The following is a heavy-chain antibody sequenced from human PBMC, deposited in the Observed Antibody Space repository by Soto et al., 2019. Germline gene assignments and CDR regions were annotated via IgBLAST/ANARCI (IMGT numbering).Heavy chain of an antibody. J-gene: IGHJ4*02. D-gene: IGHD2-2*01. CDR3: AKGLYQWQPYFDY. Sequence: PGGSLRLSCVASGFSFDTYTMSWVRQAPGKGLQWVSAISGSGGSPYYADSVKGRFTISRDNSKNTLYLQMNSLRAEDTAVYYCAKGLYQWQPYFDYWGQGTLVTVSS. V-gene: IGHV3-23*01. CDR2: ISGSGGSP. CDR1: GFSFDTYT.